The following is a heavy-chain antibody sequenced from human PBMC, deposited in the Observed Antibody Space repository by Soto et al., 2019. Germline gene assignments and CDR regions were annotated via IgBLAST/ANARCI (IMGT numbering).Heavy chain of an antibody. D-gene: IGHD3-3*02. CDR3: VXYDRINMKPYSPEGFHI. CDR2: VYYGGAIFYSGNI. V-gene: IGHV4-39*01. CDR1: GDSTSSSNSH. Sequence: SETLSLTCTVSGDSTSSSNSHWGWTRQPPGKGLEYIGSVYYGGAIFYSGNIYYNPSLKSRVTISVDTSKNQFSLRLSSVTAADTGVYYCVXYDRINMKPYSPEGFHIWGQGTMVTVSS. J-gene: IGHJ3*02.